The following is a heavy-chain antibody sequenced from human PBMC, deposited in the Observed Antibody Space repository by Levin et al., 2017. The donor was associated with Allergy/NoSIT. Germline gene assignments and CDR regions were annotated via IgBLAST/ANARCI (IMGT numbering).Heavy chain of an antibody. D-gene: IGHD3-10*01. CDR1: GGTFSSYA. CDR3: ARYYYGSGRPDY. V-gene: IGHV1-69*13. CDR2: IIPIFGTA. J-gene: IGHJ4*02. Sequence: SVKVSCKASGGTFSSYAISWVRQAPGQGLEWMGGIIPIFGTANYAQKFQGRVTITADESTSTAYMELSSLRSEDTAVYYCARYYYGSGRPDYWGQGTLVTVSS.